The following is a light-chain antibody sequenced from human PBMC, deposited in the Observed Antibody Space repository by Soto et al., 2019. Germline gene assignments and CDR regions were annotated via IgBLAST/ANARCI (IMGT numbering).Light chain of an antibody. Sequence: QSALTQPASVSGSPGQSITISCTGTSSDVGGYHYVSWYLQHPGKVPKLIIYEGAKRPSGVSNRFSGSRSANTASLTISGLQAEDEADYYCCSFAGSSYVFGTGTKVTVL. CDR2: EGA. CDR3: CSFAGSSYV. CDR1: SSDVGGYHY. J-gene: IGLJ1*01. V-gene: IGLV2-23*01.